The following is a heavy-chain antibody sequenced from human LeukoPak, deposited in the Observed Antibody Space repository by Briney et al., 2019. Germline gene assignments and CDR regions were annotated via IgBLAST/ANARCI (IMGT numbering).Heavy chain of an antibody. V-gene: IGHV4-61*01. CDR3: AGYGSGSYYKAFDF. Sequence: PSETLSLTCTVSGGSVSRGSYYWSWIRQPPGKGLEWIGYIYYSGSTNYNPSLKSRATTSIDMSKNQFSLKLSSVTAADTAVYHCAGYGSGSYYKAFDFWGQGILVTVSS. D-gene: IGHD3-10*01. CDR2: IYYSGST. CDR1: GGSVSRGSYY. J-gene: IGHJ4*02.